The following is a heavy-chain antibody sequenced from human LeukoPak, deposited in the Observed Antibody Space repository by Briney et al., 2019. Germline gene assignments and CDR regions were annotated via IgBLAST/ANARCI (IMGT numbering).Heavy chain of an antibody. CDR3: AKSTAETGGYSDH. V-gene: IGHV3-23*01. Sequence: GGSLRLSCVASGFTFSRYVMSWVRQAPGKGLEWVSGVVGSGSSTYCADSVQGRCTISRDNSKNTRYLQINSLRAEDTALYYCAKSTAETGGYSDHWGQGTLVTVSS. J-gene: IGHJ4*02. D-gene: IGHD2-2*01. CDR1: GFTFSRYV. CDR2: VVGSGSST.